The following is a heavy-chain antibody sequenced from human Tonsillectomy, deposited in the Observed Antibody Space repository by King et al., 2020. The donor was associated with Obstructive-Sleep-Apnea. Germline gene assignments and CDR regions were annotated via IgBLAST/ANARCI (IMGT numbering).Heavy chain of an antibody. CDR3: VREVQGHIYFDC. J-gene: IGHJ4*02. Sequence: VQLVESGGGVVQPGRSLRLSCAASGFTFSSYAMHWVRQATGKGLEWVAVMSYDGSKKYYADSVKGRSTISRDNTKNTLYLQMNSLRAEDTAVYYCVREVQGHIYFDCWGQGPRVTVSS. V-gene: IGHV3-30*04. CDR2: MSYDGSKK. CDR1: GFTFSSYA. D-gene: IGHD1-1*01.